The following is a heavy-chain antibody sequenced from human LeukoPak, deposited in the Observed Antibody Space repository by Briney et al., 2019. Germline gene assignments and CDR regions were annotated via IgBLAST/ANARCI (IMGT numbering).Heavy chain of an antibody. D-gene: IGHD3-22*01. CDR1: GYTLTSYG. V-gene: IGHV1-18*01. Sequence: GASVKVSCKASGYTLTSYGINWVRQAPGQGLEWMGWISVYNGNTNYAQKLQGRVTITTDESTSTAYMELSSLRSEDTAVYYCARVTYYYDSSGYQDYWGQGTLVTVSS. CDR2: ISVYNGNT. J-gene: IGHJ4*02. CDR3: ARVTYYYDSSGYQDY.